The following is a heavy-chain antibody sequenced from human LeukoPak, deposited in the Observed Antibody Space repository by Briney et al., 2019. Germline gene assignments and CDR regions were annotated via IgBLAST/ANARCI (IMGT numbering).Heavy chain of an antibody. D-gene: IGHD6-19*01. V-gene: IGHV3-30-3*01. J-gene: IGHJ4*02. CDR3: ARLDSSAWFSDY. CDR2: ISYDGSNK. CDR1: GFTFSSYA. Sequence: PGRSLRLSCAASGFTFSSYAMHWVRQAPGKGLEWVAVISYDGSNKYYADSVKGRFTISRDNSKNTLYLQMNSLRAEDTAVYYCARLDSSAWFSDYWGQGTLVTVSS.